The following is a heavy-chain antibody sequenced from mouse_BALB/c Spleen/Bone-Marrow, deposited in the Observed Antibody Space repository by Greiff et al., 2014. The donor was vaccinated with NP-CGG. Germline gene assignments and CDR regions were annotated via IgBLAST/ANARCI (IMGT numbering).Heavy chain of an antibody. CDR2: ISNGGTYT. CDR3: ARSGERYGAMDY. CDR1: GFTFSGFY. D-gene: IGHD1-1*02. Sequence: EVNLVESGGGLVKPGGSPKLSCAASGFTFSGFYMFWFRQTPEKRLEWVATISNGGTYTCYPDSVKGRFTISRDNAKSNLYLQMSSLKSEDTAMYYCARSGERYGAMDYWGQGTSVTVTS. V-gene: IGHV5-4*02. J-gene: IGHJ4*01.